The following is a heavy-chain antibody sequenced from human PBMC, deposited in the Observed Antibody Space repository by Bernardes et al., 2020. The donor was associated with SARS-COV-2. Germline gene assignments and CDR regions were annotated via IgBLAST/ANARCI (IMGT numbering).Heavy chain of an antibody. D-gene: IGHD3-3*01. J-gene: IGHJ5*02. CDR1: GFTFSSYA. CDR3: AKDLHDFWSGYDLGKIGPCDP. Sequence: GGSLRLSCAASGFTFSSYAMSWVRQAPGKGLEWVSAISGSGGSTYYADSVKGRFTISRDNSKNTLYLQMNSLRAEDTAVYYCAKDLHDFWSGYDLGKIGPCDPWGQGALVTVSS. CDR2: ISGSGGST. V-gene: IGHV3-23*01.